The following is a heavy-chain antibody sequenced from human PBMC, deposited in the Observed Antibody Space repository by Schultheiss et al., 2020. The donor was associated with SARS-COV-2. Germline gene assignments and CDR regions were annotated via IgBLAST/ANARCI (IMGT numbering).Heavy chain of an antibody. CDR2: ISYNVDNK. CDR1: GFVFSGST. D-gene: IGHD6-19*01. Sequence: GESLKISCAASGFVFSGSTMHWVRQAPGRGLEWVATISYNVDNKYYGGSVKGRFTISRDNPKNTLFLHMNSLRVEDAAVYYCARDPSSGSYCFDYWGQGTLVTVAS. CDR3: ARDPSSGSYCFDY. V-gene: IGHV3-30-3*01. J-gene: IGHJ4*02.